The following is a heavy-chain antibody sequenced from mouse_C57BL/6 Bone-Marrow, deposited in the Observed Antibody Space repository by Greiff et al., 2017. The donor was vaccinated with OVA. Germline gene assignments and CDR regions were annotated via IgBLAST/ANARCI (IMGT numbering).Heavy chain of an antibody. V-gene: IGHV1-12*01. J-gene: IGHJ4*01. D-gene: IGHD2-1*01. CDR1: GYTFTSYN. CDR3: AIYYGHAMDY. Sequence: LQESGAELVRPGASVKMSCKASGYTFTSYNMHWVKQTPRQGLEWIGAIYPGNGDTSYNQKFKGKATLTVDKSSSTAYMQRSSLTSEDSAVYFCAIYYGHAMDYWGQGTSVTVSS. CDR2: IYPGNGDT.